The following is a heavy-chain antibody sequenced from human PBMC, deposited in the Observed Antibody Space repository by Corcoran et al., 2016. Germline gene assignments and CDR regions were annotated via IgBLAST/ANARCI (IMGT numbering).Heavy chain of an antibody. V-gene: IGHV1-18*01. Sequence: QVQLVQSGAEVKKPGASVKVSCKASGYTFTSYGISWVRQAPGQGLEWMGWISAYNGNTNYAQKIQGIVTMTTDTSTSTAYIELRSLRSDDTAVYYCARVEITMVRGVFMPGWFYPWGQGTLVTVCS. CDR1: GYTFTSYG. J-gene: IGHJ5*02. CDR3: ARVEITMVRGVFMPGWFYP. CDR2: ISAYNGNT. D-gene: IGHD3-10*01.